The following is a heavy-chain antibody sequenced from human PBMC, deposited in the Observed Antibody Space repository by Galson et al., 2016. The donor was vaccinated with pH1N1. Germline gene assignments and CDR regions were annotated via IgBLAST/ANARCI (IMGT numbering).Heavy chain of an antibody. CDR2: TYYRSKWFY. Sequence: CAISGDSVSSDSAAWNWIRQSPSRGLEWLGRTYYRSKWFYNCAVSVQGRITINPDTSKNQFSLQLNSVTPEDTAVYYCARHSPGRAVGVFDCWGQGTLVAVAS. CDR1: GDSVSSDSAA. V-gene: IGHV6-1*01. J-gene: IGHJ4*02. D-gene: IGHD6-19*01. CDR3: ARHSPGRAVGVFDC.